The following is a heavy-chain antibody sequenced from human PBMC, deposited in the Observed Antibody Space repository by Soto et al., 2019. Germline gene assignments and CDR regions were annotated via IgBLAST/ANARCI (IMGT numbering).Heavy chain of an antibody. V-gene: IGHV3-15*01. CDR3: TTDPASIAAAGTVFDY. Sequence: PGGSLRLSCAASGFTFSNAWMSWVRQAPGKGLEWVGRIKSKTDGGTTDYAAPVKGRFTISRDDSKNTLYLQMNNLKTEDTAVYYCTTDPASIAAAGTVFDYWGQGTLVTVSS. CDR1: GFTFSNAW. J-gene: IGHJ4*02. D-gene: IGHD6-13*01. CDR2: IKSKTDGGTT.